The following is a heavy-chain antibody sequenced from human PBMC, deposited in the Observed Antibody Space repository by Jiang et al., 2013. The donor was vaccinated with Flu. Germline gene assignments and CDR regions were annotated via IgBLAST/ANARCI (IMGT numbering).Heavy chain of an antibody. J-gene: IGHJ4*02. CDR1: SISSSSYY. Sequence: SISSSSYYWGWIRQPPGKGLEWIGSIYYSGSTYYNPSLKSRVTISVDTSKNQFSLKLSSVTAADTAVYYCANAGDSSGFLTYWGQGTLVTVSS. CDR3: ANAGDSSGFLTY. V-gene: IGHV4-39*01. D-gene: IGHD3-22*01. CDR2: IYYSGST.